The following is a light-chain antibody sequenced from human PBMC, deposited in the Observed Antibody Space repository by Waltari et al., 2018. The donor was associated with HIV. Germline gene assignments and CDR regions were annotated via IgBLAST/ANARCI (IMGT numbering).Light chain of an antibody. CDR3: GAWDSSLSAVV. V-gene: IGLV1-51*01. Sequence: QSVLTQPPSVSAAPGQKVTISCSGSSSNIGNNYVSWYQQLPGTAPKLLIYDNKKRPSGIPDRCSGSKSGTSATLGITGLQTGDEADYYCGAWDSSLSAVVFGTGTKVTVL. CDR1: SSNIGNNY. CDR2: DNK. J-gene: IGLJ1*01.